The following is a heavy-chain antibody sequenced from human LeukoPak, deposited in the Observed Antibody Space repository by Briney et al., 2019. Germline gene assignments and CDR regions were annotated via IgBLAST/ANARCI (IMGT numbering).Heavy chain of an antibody. J-gene: IGHJ4*02. Sequence: TSDPLSLTCTVSGDPISIYYWSWIRQPPREGGEGIGYMYYSGSTNYNHSLKSRVTISVATYKTQFSLKLSFVTAADTAVYYCARLRITRVRGVIIHSFDYWGQGTLVTVSS. CDR3: ARLRITRVRGVIIHSFDY. D-gene: IGHD3-10*01. CDR1: GDPISIYY. CDR2: MYYSGST. V-gene: IGHV4-59*08.